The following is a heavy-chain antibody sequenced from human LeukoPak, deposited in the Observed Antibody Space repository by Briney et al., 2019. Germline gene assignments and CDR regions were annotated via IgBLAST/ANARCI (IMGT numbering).Heavy chain of an antibody. D-gene: IGHD2-15*01. V-gene: IGHV3-30*04. CDR1: GFTFSSYA. Sequence: PGGSLRLSCAASGFTFSSYAMHWVRQAPGKGLEWVAVISYDGSNKYYADSVKGRFTISRDNSKNTLYLQMNSLRAEDTAVYYCAKDLGPLLPQKGVFDYWGQGTLVTVSS. CDR3: AKDLGPLLPQKGVFDY. CDR2: ISYDGSNK. J-gene: IGHJ4*02.